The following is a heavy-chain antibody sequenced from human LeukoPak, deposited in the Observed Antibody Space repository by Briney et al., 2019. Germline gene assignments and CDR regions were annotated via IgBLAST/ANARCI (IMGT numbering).Heavy chain of an antibody. J-gene: IGHJ5*02. CDR3: ARTYYYDSSGNYGYNWFDP. V-gene: IGHV4-39*01. CDR1: SGSISSSGYY. D-gene: IGHD3-22*01. Sequence: SETLSLTCTVSSGSISSSGYYWGWIRQPPGKGLEWIGSIYFSGTTYYNPSLKSRVTISVDPSKNQFSLKLSSVTAADTAVYYCARTYYYDSSGNYGYNWFDPWGQGTLVTVSS. CDR2: IYFSGTT.